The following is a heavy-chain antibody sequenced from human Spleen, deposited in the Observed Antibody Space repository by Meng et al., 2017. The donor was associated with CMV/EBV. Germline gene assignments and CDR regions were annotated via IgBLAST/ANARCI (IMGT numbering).Heavy chain of an antibody. Sequence: LRLSCAIYGGSFSGYYWSWIRQPPGKGLEWIGYIYYSGSTYYNPSLKSRVTISIDTSKKHFSLKLTSVTAADTAVYFCARGVGTITSWGQGTLVTVSS. D-gene: IGHD5-24*01. J-gene: IGHJ5*02. CDR2: IYYSGST. CDR3: ARGVGTITS. V-gene: IGHV4-34*09. CDR1: GGSFSGYY.